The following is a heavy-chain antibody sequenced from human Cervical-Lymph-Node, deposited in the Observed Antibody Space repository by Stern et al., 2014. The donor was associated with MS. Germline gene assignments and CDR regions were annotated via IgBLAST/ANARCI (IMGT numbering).Heavy chain of an antibody. Sequence: QMQLVQSGGGVVQPGRSLRLSCAASGFTFSSYGMHWVRQAPGTGLEWVAVISYDGRNKYYADSVKGRFAISRDNSKNTLYLQMNSLRAEDTAVYYCAKSSIDYVWGSYRHGRVDWFDPWGQGTLVTVSS. J-gene: IGHJ5*02. CDR1: GFTFSSYG. CDR3: AKSSIDYVWGSYRHGRVDWFDP. CDR2: ISYDGRNK. V-gene: IGHV3-30*18. D-gene: IGHD3-16*02.